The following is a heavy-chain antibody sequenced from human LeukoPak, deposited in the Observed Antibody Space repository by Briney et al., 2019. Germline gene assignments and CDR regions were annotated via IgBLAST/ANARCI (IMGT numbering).Heavy chain of an antibody. V-gene: IGHV3-7*01. J-gene: IGHJ3*02. D-gene: IGHD3-22*01. CDR2: IKQDGSEK. CDR1: GFTFSSYW. Sequence: PGRSLRLSCAASGFTFSSYWMSWVRQAPGKGLEWVANIKQDGSEKYYVDSVKGRFTISRDNAKNSLYLQMNSLRAEDTAVYYCARDSGDSSGYDAFDIWGQGTMVTVSS. CDR3: ARDSGDSSGYDAFDI.